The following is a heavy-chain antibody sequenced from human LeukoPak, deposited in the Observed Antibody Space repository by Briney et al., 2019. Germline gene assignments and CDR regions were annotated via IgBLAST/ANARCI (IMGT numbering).Heavy chain of an antibody. Sequence: PSETLSLTCAVYGGSFSGYYWSWIRQPPGKGLEWIGEINHSGSTNYNPSLKSRVTISVDTSKNQFSLKLSSVTAADTAVYYCARRIGYRSYNWFDPWGQGTLVTVSS. CDR2: INHSGST. CDR1: GGSFSGYY. J-gene: IGHJ5*02. V-gene: IGHV4-34*01. D-gene: IGHD2-15*01. CDR3: ARRIGYRSYNWFDP.